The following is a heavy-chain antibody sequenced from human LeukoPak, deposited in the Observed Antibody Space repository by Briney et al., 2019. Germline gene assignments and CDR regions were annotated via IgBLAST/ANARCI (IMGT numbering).Heavy chain of an antibody. Sequence: GGSLRLSCTVSGFTVSSNSMSWVRQAPGKGLEWVSFIYSDNTHYSDSVKGRFTISRDNSKNTLYLQMNSLRAEDTAVYYCAKVSGWYIGNWFDPWGQGTLVTVSS. CDR3: AKVSGWYIGNWFDP. D-gene: IGHD6-19*01. J-gene: IGHJ5*02. CDR1: GFTVSSNS. V-gene: IGHV3-53*01. CDR2: IYSDNT.